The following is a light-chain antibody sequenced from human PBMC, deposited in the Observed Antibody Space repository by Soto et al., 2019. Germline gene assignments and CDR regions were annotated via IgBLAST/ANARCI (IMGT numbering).Light chain of an antibody. CDR2: GAS. CDR3: QQYGSSLYT. J-gene: IGKJ2*01. CDR1: QSVKSSY. Sequence: EIVLTQSPGTLSLSPGERATLSCRASQSVKSSYLAWYQQKPGQAPRLLIYGASSMSTAIPDRFSGSGSGTDFTLTISRLEPEDFAVYYCQQYGSSLYTFGQGTKLEIK. V-gene: IGKV3-20*01.